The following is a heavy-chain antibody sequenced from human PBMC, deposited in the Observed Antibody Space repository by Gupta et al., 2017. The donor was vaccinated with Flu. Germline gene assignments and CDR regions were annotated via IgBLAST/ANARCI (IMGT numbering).Heavy chain of an antibody. CDR2: GDPEDGET. D-gene: IGHD3-3*01. CDR3: ATALGVFGVVITFNGGMDV. V-gene: IGHV1-69-2*01. J-gene: IGHJ6*02. Sequence: GEQQARGKGLEWMGLGDPEDGETIYAEKFQGRVTITADTSTDTAYMELRSLRSEDPAVYYCATALGVFGVVITFNGGMDVWGQGPTVTVYS.